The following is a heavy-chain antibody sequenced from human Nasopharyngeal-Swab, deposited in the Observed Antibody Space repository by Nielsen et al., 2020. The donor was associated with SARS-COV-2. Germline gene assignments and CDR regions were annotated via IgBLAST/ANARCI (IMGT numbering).Heavy chain of an antibody. D-gene: IGHD2-15*01. CDR2: INPNSGGT. CDR3: ARDLVYSYYYYGMDV. CDR1: GYTFTGYY. J-gene: IGHJ6*02. V-gene: IGHV1-2*04. Sequence: ASVKVSCKASGYTFTGYYMHWVRHAPGQGLEWMGWINPNSGGTNYAQKFQGWVTMTRDTSISTAYMELSRLRSDDTAVYYCARDLVYSYYYYGMDVWGQGTTVTVSS.